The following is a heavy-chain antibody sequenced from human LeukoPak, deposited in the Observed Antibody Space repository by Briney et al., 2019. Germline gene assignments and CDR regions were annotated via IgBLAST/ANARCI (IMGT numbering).Heavy chain of an antibody. CDR3: AKAHYSSSSGWFDP. Sequence: GGSLRLSCAASGFTFSSYAMNWVRQAPGKGLEWVSAISGSGGSTYYADSVKGRFTISRDNSKNTLYLQMNSLRAEDTAVYYCAKAHYSSSSGWFDPWGQGTLVTVSS. J-gene: IGHJ5*02. CDR1: GFTFSSYA. V-gene: IGHV3-23*01. D-gene: IGHD6-6*01. CDR2: ISGSGGST.